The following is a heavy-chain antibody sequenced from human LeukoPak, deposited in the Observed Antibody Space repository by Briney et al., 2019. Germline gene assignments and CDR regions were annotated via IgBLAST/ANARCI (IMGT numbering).Heavy chain of an antibody. Sequence: SVKVSCKASGFTFTSSAVQWVRQARGQRLEWIGWIDVGSGNTNYAQKFQERVTITRDMSTSTAYMELSSLRSEDTAVYYCAAESYSSPTSYYYYGIDVWGQGITVTVSS. J-gene: IGHJ6*02. V-gene: IGHV1-58*01. D-gene: IGHD6-13*01. CDR1: GFTFTSSA. CDR3: AAESYSSPTSYYYYGIDV. CDR2: IDVGSGNT.